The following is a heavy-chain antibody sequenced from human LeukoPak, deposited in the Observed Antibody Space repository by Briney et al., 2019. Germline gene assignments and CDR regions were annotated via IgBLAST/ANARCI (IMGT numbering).Heavy chain of an antibody. CDR1: GFTFSSYG. Sequence: GGSLRLSCAASGFTFSSYGMHWVRQAPGKGLEWVAVISYDGSNKYFADSVKGRFTISRDNSKNTLFLQMNSLRAEDTAVYYCAKDMTQFWSGPDYWGQGTLVTVSS. J-gene: IGHJ4*02. CDR2: ISYDGSNK. CDR3: AKDMTQFWSGPDY. V-gene: IGHV3-30*18. D-gene: IGHD3-3*01.